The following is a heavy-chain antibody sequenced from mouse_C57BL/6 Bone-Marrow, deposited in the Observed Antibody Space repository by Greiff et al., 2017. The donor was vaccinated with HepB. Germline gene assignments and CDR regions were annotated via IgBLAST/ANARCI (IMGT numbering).Heavy chain of an antibody. CDR3: TTGLRPVDY. CDR1: GFNIKDDY. Sequence: VQLKESGAELVRPGASVKLSCTASGFNIKDDYMHWVKQRPEQGLEWIGWIDPENGDTEYASKFQGKATITADTSSNTAYLQLSSLTSEDTAVYYCTTGLRPVDYWGQGTTLTVSS. J-gene: IGHJ2*01. CDR2: IDPENGDT. V-gene: IGHV14-4*01. D-gene: IGHD2-4*01.